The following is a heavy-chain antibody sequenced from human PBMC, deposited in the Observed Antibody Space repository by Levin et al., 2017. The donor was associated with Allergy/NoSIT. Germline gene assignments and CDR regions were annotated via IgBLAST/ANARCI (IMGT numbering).Heavy chain of an antibody. CDR2: MNPNSANT. CDR3: ARAMSNWNYMDV. CDR1: GYTFTSYD. V-gene: IGHV1-8*01. J-gene: IGHJ6*03. Sequence: ASVKVSCKASGYTFTSYDFNWVRQASGQGLEWMGWMNPNSANTGYAQKFQGRVTMTRNTSISTAYMELSSLRSEDTAVYYCARAMSNWNYMDVWGKGTTVTVSS. D-gene: IGHD1-20*01.